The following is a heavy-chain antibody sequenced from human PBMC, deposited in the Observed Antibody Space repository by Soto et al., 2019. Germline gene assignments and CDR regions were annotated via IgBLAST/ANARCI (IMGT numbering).Heavy chain of an antibody. V-gene: IGHV3-30*18. J-gene: IGHJ4*02. CDR1: GFTFSSYG. CDR2: ISYDGSNK. D-gene: IGHD6-13*01. CDR3: AKATGAAAANYFDY. Sequence: QVQLVESGGGVVQPGRSLRLSCAASGFTFSSYGMHWVRQAPGKGLEWVAVISYDGSNKYYADSVKGRFTISRDNSKNTLYQQMNSLRAEDTAVYYCAKATGAAAANYFDYWGQGTLVTVSS.